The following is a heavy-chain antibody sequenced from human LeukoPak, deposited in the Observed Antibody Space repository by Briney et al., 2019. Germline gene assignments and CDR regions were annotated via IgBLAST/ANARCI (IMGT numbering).Heavy chain of an antibody. D-gene: IGHD1-14*01. CDR2: IYSSGST. J-gene: IGHJ5*02. V-gene: IGHV4-59*01. CDR3: ARVTTDFNWFDP. CDR1: GGSISGYY. Sequence: PSETLSLTCTVSGGSISGYYWSWIRQPPGKGLEWIGYIYSSGSTNYNPSLKSRVTISVDTSKNQFSLKLSSVTAADTAVYYCARVTTDFNWFDPWGQGTLVTVSS.